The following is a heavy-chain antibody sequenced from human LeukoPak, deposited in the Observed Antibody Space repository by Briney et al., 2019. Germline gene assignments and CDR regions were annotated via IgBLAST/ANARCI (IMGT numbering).Heavy chain of an antibody. CDR2: IIPIFVTA. D-gene: IGHD2-2*01. CDR3: ARDRSSARCSSTSCYLAQDYYYYMDV. Sequence: GPSVKVSCKASGGTFSSYAISWVRQAAGHGLGWMGGIIPIFVTANYAQKFQGRVTITSDESTSTAYMALSSLRSEDTAVYYCARDRSSARCSSTSCYLAQDYYYYMDVWGKGTTVTVSS. J-gene: IGHJ6*03. V-gene: IGHV1-69*13. CDR1: GGTFSSYA.